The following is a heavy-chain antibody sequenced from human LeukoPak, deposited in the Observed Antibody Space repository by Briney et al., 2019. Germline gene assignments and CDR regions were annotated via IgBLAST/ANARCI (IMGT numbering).Heavy chain of an antibody. J-gene: IGHJ3*02. V-gene: IGHV3-23*01. CDR3: AKVFRSSGYYSESRGAFDI. CDR2: ISGSGGST. D-gene: IGHD3-22*01. CDR1: GFTFSSYA. Sequence: GGSLRLSCAASGFTFSSYAMSWVRQAPGKGLEWVSAISGSGGSTYYADSVKGRFTISRDNSKNTLYLQMNSLRAEDTAVYYCAKVFRSSGYYSESRGAFDIWGQGTVVTVSS.